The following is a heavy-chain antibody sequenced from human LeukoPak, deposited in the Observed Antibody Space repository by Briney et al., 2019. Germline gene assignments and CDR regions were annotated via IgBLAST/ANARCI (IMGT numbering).Heavy chain of an antibody. J-gene: IGHJ3*01. CDR2: ISWDDDK. V-gene: IGHV2-5*02. Sequence: SGPTLVKPTQTVTLTCTFSGFSLSTGGVGVGVGWIRQPPGKALEWLALISWDDDKRYSPSLKSRLTITKDTSKNQVVLTMTNMDTADTATYYCAHPGGPGSFDVWGQGTVVTVSS. CDR3: AHPGGPGSFDV. D-gene: IGHD3-10*01. CDR1: GFSLSTGGVGVG.